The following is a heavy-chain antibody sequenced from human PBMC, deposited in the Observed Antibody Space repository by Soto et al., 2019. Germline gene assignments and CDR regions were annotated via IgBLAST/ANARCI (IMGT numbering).Heavy chain of an antibody. CDR2: IYPSGST. CDR1: GDSVTSFY. D-gene: IGHD6-19*01. Sequence: QVQVQESGPGLVKPSETLSLTCTVSGDSVTSFYWNWIRQPAGQGLEWIGLIYPSGSTIYNPSLENRVSMSVDRSRDQVSMTFSSVTAADTAVYYCARDEYGSPRGAFDLWGQGTLVTVSS. V-gene: IGHV4-4*07. J-gene: IGHJ3*01. CDR3: ARDEYGSPRGAFDL.